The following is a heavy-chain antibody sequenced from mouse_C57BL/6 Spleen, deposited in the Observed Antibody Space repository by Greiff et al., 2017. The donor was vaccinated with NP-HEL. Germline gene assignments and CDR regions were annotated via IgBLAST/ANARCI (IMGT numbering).Heavy chain of an antibody. CDR1: GYTFTEYT. CDR3: ARHEESSGFSDYYYAMDY. CDR2: FYPGSGSI. V-gene: IGHV1-62-2*01. J-gene: IGHJ4*01. D-gene: IGHD3-2*02. Sequence: QVQLKESGAELVKPGASVKLSCKASGYTFTEYTIHWVKQRSGQGLEWIGWFYPGSGSIKYNEKFKDKATLTADKSSSTVYMELSRLTSEDSAVYFCARHEESSGFSDYYYAMDYWGQGTSVTVSS.